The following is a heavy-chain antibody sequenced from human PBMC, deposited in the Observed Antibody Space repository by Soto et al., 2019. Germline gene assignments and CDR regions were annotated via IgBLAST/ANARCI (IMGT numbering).Heavy chain of an antibody. CDR2: MYYSGSA. CDR3: ARGYYYDSSGPVFDY. V-gene: IGHV4-59*01. CDR1: GGSMTSYY. J-gene: IGHJ4*02. D-gene: IGHD3-22*01. Sequence: PSETLSLTCTVSGGSMTSYYWSWIRQPPGKGLEWIGYMYYSGSANYNPSLKSRITISVYTSKNQFSLKLSSVTTADTAVYYCARGYYYDSSGPVFDYWGQGTLVTVSS.